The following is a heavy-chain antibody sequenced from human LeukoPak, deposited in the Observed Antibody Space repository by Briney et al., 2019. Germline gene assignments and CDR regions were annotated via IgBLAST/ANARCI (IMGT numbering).Heavy chain of an antibody. J-gene: IGHJ6*02. Sequence: GGSLRLSRAASGFTFSDYYMSWIRQAPGKGLEWVSYISSSGSTIYHADSVKGRFTISRDNAKNSLYLQMNSLRAEDTAVYYCARVRLWFGELNYYYYGMDVWGQGTTVTVSS. V-gene: IGHV3-11*01. CDR3: ARVRLWFGELNYYYYGMDV. D-gene: IGHD3-10*01. CDR1: GFTFSDYY. CDR2: ISSSGSTI.